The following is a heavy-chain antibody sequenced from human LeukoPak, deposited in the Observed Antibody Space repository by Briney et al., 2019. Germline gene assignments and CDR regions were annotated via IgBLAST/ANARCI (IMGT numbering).Heavy chain of an antibody. CDR3: ARGTGTYNYPHYFDS. V-gene: IGHV4-59*01. J-gene: IGHJ4*02. Sequence: KSSETLSLTCSVSGGSIRSCYWTWIRQPPGKELEWLGYIYYSGGANYNPSLKSRVTISIDTSKSQFSLKLTSVTAADTAIYYCARGTGTYNYPHYFDSWGQGTLVTVSS. CDR1: GGSIRSCY. D-gene: IGHD5-24*01. CDR2: IYYSGGA.